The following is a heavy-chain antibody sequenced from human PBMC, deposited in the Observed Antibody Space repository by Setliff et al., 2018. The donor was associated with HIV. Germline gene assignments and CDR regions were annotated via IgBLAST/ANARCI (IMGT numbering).Heavy chain of an antibody. CDR3: ARRIIAGARLDF. D-gene: IGHD1-26*01. CDR1: GFTFSNFF. V-gene: IGHV3-7*01. J-gene: IGHJ4*02. CDR2: MNQDGSEK. Sequence: GGSLRLSCAASGFTFSNFFMTWVRQAPGKGLEWVANMNQDGSEKNYVDSVKGRFTISRDNAKNSLYLQMNSLRAEDTAVYYCARRIIAGARLDFWGQGTLVTVSS.